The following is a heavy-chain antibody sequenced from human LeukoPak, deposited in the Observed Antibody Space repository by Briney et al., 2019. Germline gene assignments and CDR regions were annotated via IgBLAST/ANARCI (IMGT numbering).Heavy chain of an antibody. V-gene: IGHV4-61*02. CDR2: IYNSGST. CDR3: AREPNTYGSGESHYYGMDV. D-gene: IGHD3-10*01. CDR1: GGSISHGSYY. Sequence: PSQTLSLTCSVSGGSISHGSYYWNWIRQPAGKRLEWMGRIYNSGSTNYNPSLKSRVTISTDMSKNQFSLKLTSVTAADTAVYYCAREPNTYGSGESHYYGMDVWGQGTTVTVSS. J-gene: IGHJ6*02.